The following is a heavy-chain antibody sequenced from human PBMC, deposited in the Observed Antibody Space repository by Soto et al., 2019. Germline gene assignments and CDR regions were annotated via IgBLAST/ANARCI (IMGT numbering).Heavy chain of an antibody. V-gene: IGHV1-69*06. CDR2: ILPVFGTP. Sequence: QVQLVQSGAEVKKPESSVKVSCKASGGIFNSFAIRWVRQAPGQGLEWMGGILPVFGTPSNSPNFQGRITITADSSTTTAYMELSSLRFEDTAVYYCARSAAAGLKGSLEVWGQGTRVTVSS. CDR1: GGIFNSFA. D-gene: IGHD6-13*01. CDR3: ARSAAAGLKGSLEV. J-gene: IGHJ6*01.